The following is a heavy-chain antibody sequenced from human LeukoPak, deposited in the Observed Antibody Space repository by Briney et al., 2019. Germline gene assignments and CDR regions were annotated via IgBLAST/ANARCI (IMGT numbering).Heavy chain of an antibody. CDR1: GFTFSSYG. CDR2: IKQDGSEK. J-gene: IGHJ4*02. CDR3: ARDPLPDFWSGYLPPPPDY. D-gene: IGHD3-3*01. V-gene: IGHV3-7*01. Sequence: PGRSLRLSCAASGFTFSSYGIHWVRQAPGKGLEWVANIKQDGSEKYYVDSVKGRFTISRDNAKNSLYLQMNSLRAEDTAVYYCARDPLPDFWSGYLPPPPDYWGQGTLVTVSS.